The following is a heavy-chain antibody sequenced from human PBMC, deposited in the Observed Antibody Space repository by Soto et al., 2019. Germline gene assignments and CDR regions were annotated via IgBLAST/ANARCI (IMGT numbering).Heavy chain of an antibody. J-gene: IGHJ5*02. D-gene: IGHD3-3*01. CDR2: INHTGGT. CDR3: ATRITVFGLLIPPFDP. CDR1: GGSVNGYY. V-gene: IGHV4-34*01. Sequence: SETLSLTCAVYGGSVNGYYWNWIRQPPGKGLEWIGEINHTGGTHYNPSLMGRVTMSVDTSKNQFSLRLSSVAAADTAIYYCATRITVFGLLIPPFDPWGQGTQVTVSS.